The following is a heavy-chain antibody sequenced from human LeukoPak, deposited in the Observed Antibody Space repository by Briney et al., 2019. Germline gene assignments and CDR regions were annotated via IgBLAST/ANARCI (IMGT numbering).Heavy chain of an antibody. D-gene: IGHD3-22*01. J-gene: IGHJ6*03. CDR1: AGSISSSDYY. Sequence: PSETLSLTCTVSAGSISSSDYYWGWIRQSPGKGLEGIGRISYSGNTYYNPSLKSRVTISVDTSKNHFSLRLSSVTAADTAVYYCARLTHSYYSDTSGYYPYYYMDVWGKGTRVTVSS. CDR3: ARLTHSYYSDTSGYYPYYYMDV. CDR2: ISYSGNT. V-gene: IGHV4-39*02.